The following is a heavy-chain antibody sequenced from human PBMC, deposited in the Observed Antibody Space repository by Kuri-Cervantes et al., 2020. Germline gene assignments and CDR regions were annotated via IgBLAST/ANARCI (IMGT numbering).Heavy chain of an antibody. CDR3: ARRLRWPYNYFDY. Sequence: GESLKISCKAFGYKFTTYWIGWVRQMPGKGLEWMGIVHPGDSDTRYSPSFQGQVTISADKSISTAYLQWSSLKASDTAMYYCARRLRWPYNYFDYWGQGTLVTVSS. J-gene: IGHJ4*02. CDR1: GYKFTTYW. CDR2: VHPGDSDT. D-gene: IGHD4-23*01. V-gene: IGHV5-51*01.